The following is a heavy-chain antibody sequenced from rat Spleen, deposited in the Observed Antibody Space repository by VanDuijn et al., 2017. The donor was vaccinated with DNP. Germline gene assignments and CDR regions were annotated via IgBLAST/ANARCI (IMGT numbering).Heavy chain of an antibody. CDR1: GFSLISYS. Sequence: QVQLKESGPGLVQPSETLSLTCTVSGFSLISYSVSWVRQPSGKRPEWMGRVWYDGDTALNSALKSRLSISRDTSKNQVFLKMNSLQTDDTGTYYCIRDGGGNWFAHWGQGTLVTVST. V-gene: IGHV2-63*01. J-gene: IGHJ3*01. CDR3: IRDGGGNWFAH. CDR2: VWYDGDT.